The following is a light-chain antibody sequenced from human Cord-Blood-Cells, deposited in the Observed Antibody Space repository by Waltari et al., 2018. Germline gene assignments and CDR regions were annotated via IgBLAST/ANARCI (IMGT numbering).Light chain of an antibody. V-gene: IGKV1-39*01. CDR2: AGS. Sequence: DIQMTPSPSSLSASVGDRVTITCRASQSISSYLNWYQQKPGNAPKLLIYAGSSLQSGVPSRFSGSGSGTDFTLTISSLQPEDFATYYCQQSYSTSITFGQGTRLEIK. CDR3: QQSYSTSIT. J-gene: IGKJ5*01. CDR1: QSISSY.